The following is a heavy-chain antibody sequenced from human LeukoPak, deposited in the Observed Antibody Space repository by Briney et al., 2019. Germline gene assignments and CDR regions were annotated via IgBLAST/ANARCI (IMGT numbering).Heavy chain of an antibody. CDR2: INPNSGGT. Sequence: ASVKVSCKASGYTFTGYYMHWVRQAPGQGLEWMGRINPNSGGTNYAQKFQGRVTMTRDTSINTAYMELSSLRPEDTAVYYCATVPPPLSTVTTRPIDYWGQGTLVTVSS. CDR3: ATVPPPLSTVTTRPIDY. D-gene: IGHD4-11*01. V-gene: IGHV1-2*06. CDR1: GYTFTGYY. J-gene: IGHJ4*02.